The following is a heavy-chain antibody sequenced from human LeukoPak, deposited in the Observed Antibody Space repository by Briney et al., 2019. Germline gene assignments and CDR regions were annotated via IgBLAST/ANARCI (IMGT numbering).Heavy chain of an antibody. J-gene: IGHJ4*02. D-gene: IGHD3-22*01. CDR2: ISGSGDNT. CDR3: AKGSYYESSGSFYFDY. Sequence: PGGSLRLSCAASGFTFSSYWMNWVRQAPGKGLEWVSGISGSGDNTYYADSVKGRFTISRDNSKNTLYVQVNSLGTEDTAAYYCAKGSYYESSGSFYFDYWGQGTLVTVSS. CDR1: GFTFSSYW. V-gene: IGHV3-23*01.